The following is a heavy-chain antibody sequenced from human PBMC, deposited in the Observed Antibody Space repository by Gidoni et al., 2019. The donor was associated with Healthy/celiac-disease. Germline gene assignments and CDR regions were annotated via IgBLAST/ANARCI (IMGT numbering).Heavy chain of an antibody. D-gene: IGHD2-2*01. CDR3: ARVRIVVVPAARDWFDP. Sequence: QLQLQESRTGLVKTSETLSLTCSVSGGSIRSSRYYWGWMRQPPGKGLEGIGSSYYSGSTCDTPSLKSRVTIYVETSKNQFSLKLSSVTAADTAVYYCARVRIVVVPAARDWFDPWGQGTLVTVSS. J-gene: IGHJ5*02. CDR1: GGSIRSSRYY. CDR2: SYYSGST. V-gene: IGHV4-39*01.